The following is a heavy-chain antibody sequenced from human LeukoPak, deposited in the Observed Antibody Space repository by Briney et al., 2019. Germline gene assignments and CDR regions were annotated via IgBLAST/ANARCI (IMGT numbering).Heavy chain of an antibody. Sequence: KPSETLSLTCTVSGGSISSYYWSWIRQPPGKGLEWIGYIYYSGSTNYNPSLKSRVTISVDTSKNQFSLKLSSVTAADTAVYYCARLWFGEFRNWFDPWGQGTLVTVSS. V-gene: IGHV4-59*01. J-gene: IGHJ5*02. D-gene: IGHD3-10*01. CDR2: IYYSGST. CDR3: ARLWFGEFRNWFDP. CDR1: GGSISSYY.